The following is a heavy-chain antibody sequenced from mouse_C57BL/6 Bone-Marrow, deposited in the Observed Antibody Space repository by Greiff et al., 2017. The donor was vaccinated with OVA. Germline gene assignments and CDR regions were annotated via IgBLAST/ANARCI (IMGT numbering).Heavy chain of an antibody. CDR3: ARWGLTVDY. Sequence: EVHLVESGGGLVQPGGSLSLSCAASGFTFTDYYMSWVRQPPGKALEWLGFIRNKANGYTTEYSASVKGRFTISRDNSQSILYLQMNALRAEDSATYYCARWGLTVDYWGQGTTLTVSS. J-gene: IGHJ2*01. D-gene: IGHD1-3*01. CDR1: GFTFTDYY. V-gene: IGHV7-3*01. CDR2: IRNKANGYTT.